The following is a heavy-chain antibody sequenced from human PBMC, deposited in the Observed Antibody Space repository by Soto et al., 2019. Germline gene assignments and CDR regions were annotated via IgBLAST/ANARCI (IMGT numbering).Heavy chain of an antibody. D-gene: IGHD1-26*01. V-gene: IGHV3-30-3*01. J-gene: IGHJ4*02. CDR2: ISYDGSNK. CDR3: ARAAKWELLARFSY. Sequence: VAVISYDGSNKYYADSVKGRFTISRDNSKNTLYLQMNSLRAEDTAVYYCARAAKWELLARFSYWGQGTLVTVSS.